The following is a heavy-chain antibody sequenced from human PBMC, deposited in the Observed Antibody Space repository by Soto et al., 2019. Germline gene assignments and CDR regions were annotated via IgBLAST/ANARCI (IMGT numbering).Heavy chain of an antibody. V-gene: IGHV2-5*02. CDR3: APVVTRLWYFDL. J-gene: IGHJ2*01. D-gene: IGHD2-21*02. Sequence: QITLKESGPTLVKPTQTLTLTCTFSGFSLSTSGVGVGWIRQPPGKALEWLALIYWDDDKRYSPSLKSRLTITKDTSKNQVVLTMTNMDPVDTATSYCAPVVTRLWYFDLWGRGTLVTVSS. CDR2: IYWDDDK. CDR1: GFSLSTSGVG.